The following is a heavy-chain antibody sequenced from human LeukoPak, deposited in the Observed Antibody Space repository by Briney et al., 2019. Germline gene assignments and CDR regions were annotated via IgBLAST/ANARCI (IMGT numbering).Heavy chain of an antibody. CDR3: ARSGGFRTGINFDY. CDR2: IYYTGSS. Sequence: SETLSLTCTLSGASISTSSYYWGWIRQPPGKGLEWIATIYYTGSSYYNPSLKSRITISVDTSKNQFSLKLSSVTAADTAVYYCARSGGFRTGINFDYWGQGTLVTVSS. V-gene: IGHV4-39*01. CDR1: GASISTSSYY. D-gene: IGHD7-27*01. J-gene: IGHJ4*02.